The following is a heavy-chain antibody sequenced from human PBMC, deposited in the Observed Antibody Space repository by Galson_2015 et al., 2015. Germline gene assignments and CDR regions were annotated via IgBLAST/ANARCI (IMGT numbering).Heavy chain of an antibody. CDR3: ARVYDYGDYEIDY. CDR2: IYSGGST. V-gene: IGHV3-53*01. D-gene: IGHD4-17*01. Sequence: SLRLSCAASGFTVSSSYMSWVRQAPGKGLEWVSVIYSGGSTHYADSVKGRCTISRDNSKNTLYLKMNSLRVEDTAVYYCARVYDYGDYEIDYWGQGTLVIVSS. CDR1: GFTVSSSY. J-gene: IGHJ4*02.